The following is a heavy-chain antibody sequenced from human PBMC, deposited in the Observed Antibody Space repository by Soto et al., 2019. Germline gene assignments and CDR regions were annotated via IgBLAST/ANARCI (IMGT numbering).Heavy chain of an antibody. D-gene: IGHD2-15*01. J-gene: IGHJ3*02. CDR2: ISAYNGNT. Sequence: GASVKVSCKASGYTFTSYVISWVRQAPGQGLEWMGWISAYNGNTNYAQKLQGRVTMTTDTSTSTAYMELRSLRSDDTAVYYCARIRSSAWSGAFDIWGQGTMVTVSS. CDR1: GYTFTSYV. CDR3: ARIRSSAWSGAFDI. V-gene: IGHV1-18*01.